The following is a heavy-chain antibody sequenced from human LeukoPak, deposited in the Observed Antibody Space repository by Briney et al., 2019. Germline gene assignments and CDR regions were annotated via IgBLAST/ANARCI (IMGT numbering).Heavy chain of an antibody. Sequence: PGGSLRLSCAASGFTFSSYEMNWVRQAPGKGLEWVSYISSSGSTIYYADSVKGRFTISRDNAKNSLYLQMNSLRAEDTAVYYCVRVGWGLFDYWGQGTLVTVSS. CDR2: ISSSGSTI. J-gene: IGHJ4*02. V-gene: IGHV3-48*03. CDR1: GFTFSSYE. CDR3: VRVGWGLFDY. D-gene: IGHD7-27*01.